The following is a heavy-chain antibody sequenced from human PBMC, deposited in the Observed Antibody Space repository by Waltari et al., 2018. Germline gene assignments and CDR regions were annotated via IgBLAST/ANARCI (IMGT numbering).Heavy chain of an antibody. J-gene: IGHJ4*02. V-gene: IGHV3-21*01. CDR2: ISSSSSYI. D-gene: IGHD6-13*01. Sequence: EVQLVESGGGLVKPGGSLRLSCAASGFTFSSYSMNWVRQAPGKGLEWVSSISSSSSYIYYADSVKGRFTISRDNAKNSLYLQMNSLRAEDTAVYYCARVNSSSWYLDYWGQGTLVTVSS. CDR1: GFTFSSYS. CDR3: ARVNSSSWYLDY.